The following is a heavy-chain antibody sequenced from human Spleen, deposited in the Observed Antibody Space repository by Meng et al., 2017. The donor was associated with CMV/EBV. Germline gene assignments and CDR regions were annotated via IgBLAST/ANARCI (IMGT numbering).Heavy chain of an antibody. CDR3: ARDIVERHYYYYGMDV. D-gene: IGHD1-1*01. CDR2: INPNSGGT. J-gene: IGHJ6*02. CDR1: GYTFSDYN. Sequence: ASVKVSCKASGYTFSDYNIHWVRQAPGQGLEWMGWINPNSGGTSYAQKFQGRVTMTRDTSISTAYMELSRLRSDDTAVYYCARDIVERHYYYYGMDVWGQGTTVTVSS. V-gene: IGHV1-2*02.